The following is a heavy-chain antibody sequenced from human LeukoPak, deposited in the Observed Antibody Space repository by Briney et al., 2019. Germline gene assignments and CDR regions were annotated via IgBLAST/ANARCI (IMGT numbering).Heavy chain of an antibody. CDR3: ARDTHRYCTNGVCYKGTDSWFDP. CDR2: INPNSGGT. CDR1: GYTFTGYY. J-gene: IGHJ5*02. V-gene: IGHV1-2*02. D-gene: IGHD2-8*01. Sequence: ASVKVSCKASGYTFTGYYMHWVRQAPGQGLEWMGWINPNSGGTNYAQKFQGRVTMTRDTSISTAYMELSRLRSDDTAVYYCARDTHRYCTNGVCYKGTDSWFDPWGQGTLVTVSS.